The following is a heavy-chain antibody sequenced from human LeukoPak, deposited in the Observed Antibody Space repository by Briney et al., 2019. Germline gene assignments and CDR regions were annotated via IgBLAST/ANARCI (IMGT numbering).Heavy chain of an antibody. D-gene: IGHD2-8*01. J-gene: IGHJ4*02. Sequence: GGSLRLSCAASGFTVSSNYMSWVRQAPGKGLEWVSVIYSGGSTYYADSVKGRFTISRDNSKNTLYLQMNSLRAEDTAVYYCARDLGLTKGGDYWGQGTLVTVSS. CDR1: GFTVSSNY. V-gene: IGHV3-53*01. CDR2: IYSGGST. CDR3: ARDLGLTKGGDY.